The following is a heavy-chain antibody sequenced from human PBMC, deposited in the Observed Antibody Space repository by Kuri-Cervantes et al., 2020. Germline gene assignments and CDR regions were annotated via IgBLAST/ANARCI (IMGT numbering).Heavy chain of an antibody. CDR1: GYTLTELS. Sequence: ASVKVSCKVSGYTLTELSMHWVRQAPGKGLEWMGGFDPEDGETIYAQKFQGRVTITADESTSTAYMELSSLRSEDTAVYYCARAPHIVATIIGTTTTGGMDVWGQGTTVTVSS. J-gene: IGHJ6*02. D-gene: IGHD5-12*01. CDR2: FDPEDGET. V-gene: IGHV1-24*01. CDR3: ARAPHIVATIIGTTTTGGMDV.